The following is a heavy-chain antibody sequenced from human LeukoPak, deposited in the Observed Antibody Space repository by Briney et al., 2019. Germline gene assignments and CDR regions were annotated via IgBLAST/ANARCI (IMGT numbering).Heavy chain of an antibody. J-gene: IGHJ4*02. CDR1: GFTFSDYW. CDR3: ARVGTWELQRVFDY. D-gene: IGHD1-26*01. CDR2: INRGGNEV. V-gene: IGHV3-7*01. Sequence: GGSLRLSCAPSGFTFSDYWMTWVRQVPGKGLEWVANINRGGNEVHYVDSVKGRFTISRDNAKNSLYLQLGSLRVEDTAVYYCARVGTWELQRVFDYWGQGTLVTVSS.